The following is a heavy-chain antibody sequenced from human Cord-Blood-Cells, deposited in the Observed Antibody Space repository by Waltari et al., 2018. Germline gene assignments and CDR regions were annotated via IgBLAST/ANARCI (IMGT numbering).Heavy chain of an antibody. Sequence: QVQLQQWGAGLLKPSETLSLTCAVDGGSFSGYYWSWIRQPPGKGLEWIGEINHSGSTNYNPSLKSPVTISVDTSKHQVSPTLISVAAADTAVYCCASPLQAAASQDAVDIWGQGTMVTVSS. CDR3: ASPLQAAASQDAVDI. CDR2: INHSGST. V-gene: IGHV4-34*01. D-gene: IGHD6-13*01. CDR1: GGSFSGYY. J-gene: IGHJ3*02.